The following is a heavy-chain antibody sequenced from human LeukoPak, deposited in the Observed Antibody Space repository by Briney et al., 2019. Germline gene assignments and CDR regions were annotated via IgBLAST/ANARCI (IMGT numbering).Heavy chain of an antibody. CDR1: GGSFSGYY. CDR3: ARSPIAAAGIFDY. V-gene: IGHV4-34*01. J-gene: IGHJ4*02. CDR2: INHRGST. D-gene: IGHD6-13*01. Sequence: PSETLSLTCAVYGGSFSGYYWSWIRQPPGKGLEWIGEINHRGSTNYNPSLKSRVTISVDTSKNQFSLKLSSVTAADTAVYYCARSPIAAAGIFDYWGQGTLVTVSS.